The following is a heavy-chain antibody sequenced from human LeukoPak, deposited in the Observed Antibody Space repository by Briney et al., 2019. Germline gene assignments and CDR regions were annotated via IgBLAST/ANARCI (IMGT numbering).Heavy chain of an antibody. J-gene: IGHJ6*01. D-gene: IGHD6-13*01. CDR3: ARYIAAAGYYYYWMDV. Sequence: GASVKVAFKASGGTYRRYAISWVGQAPGQARAWVGGIIPIFGTATYAQKYKGRVTITAEETTSTAYMELSSLRSEETAVYYCARYIAAAGYYYYWMDVWGQGTTVTVSS. CDR1: GGTYRRYA. V-gene: IGHV1-69*13. CDR2: IIPIFGTA.